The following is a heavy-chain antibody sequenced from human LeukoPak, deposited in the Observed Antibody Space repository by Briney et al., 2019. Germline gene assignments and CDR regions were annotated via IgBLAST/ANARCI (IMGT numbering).Heavy chain of an antibody. CDR1: GFTFTNHA. CDR3: ARAGVIRYVARLIYYYMDV. CDR2: ISGNGGST. D-gene: IGHD3-9*01. J-gene: IGHJ6*03. V-gene: IGHV3-64*01. Sequence: GGSLRLSCAASGFTFTNHAMQWVRQAPGKGLEYVSAISGNGGSTYYANSVKGRFTISRDNSKNTVYLQMDSLRTEDMAVYYCARAGVIRYVARLIYYYMDVWGKGTTVTVSS.